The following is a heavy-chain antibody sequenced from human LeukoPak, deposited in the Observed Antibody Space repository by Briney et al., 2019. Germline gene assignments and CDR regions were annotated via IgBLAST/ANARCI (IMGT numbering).Heavy chain of an antibody. D-gene: IGHD6-19*01. V-gene: IGHV3-33*06. J-gene: IGHJ3*02. CDR2: IWYDGSNK. CDR3: AKDGADQWLADDAFDI. Sequence: GGSLRLSCAASGFTFSSYCMHWVRHAPGKGLEWVSVIWYDGSNKYYADSWKGRFTISRDNCKNTLYLQMNSLRAEDTAVYYCAKDGADQWLADDAFDIWGQGTMVTVSS. CDR1: GFTFSSYC.